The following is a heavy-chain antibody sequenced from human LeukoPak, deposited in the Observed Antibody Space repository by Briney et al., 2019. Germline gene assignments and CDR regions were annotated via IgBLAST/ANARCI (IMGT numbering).Heavy chain of an antibody. CDR3: VRAYTTSGTYSEP. D-gene: IGHD1-1*01. J-gene: IGHJ4*02. V-gene: IGHV3-23*01. CDR1: GFTFSSYA. Sequence: GGSLRLSCAASGFTFSSYAMSWVRKAPGKGLEWLSGIGSDGVDTFYADSAKGRFTISRDNSKNTVYLQMNSLRAEDTALYYCVRAYTTSGTYSEPWGQGTLVTVSS. CDR2: IGSDGVDT.